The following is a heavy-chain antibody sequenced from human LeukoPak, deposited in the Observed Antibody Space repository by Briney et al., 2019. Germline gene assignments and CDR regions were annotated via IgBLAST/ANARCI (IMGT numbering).Heavy chain of an antibody. Sequence: SVKVSCKASGGTFSSYAISWVRQAPGQGLEWMGGITPIFGTANYAQKFQGRVTITADESTSTAYMELSSLRSEDTAVYYCASFGGGYDSFYYYYYMDVWGKGTTVTVSS. V-gene: IGHV1-69*13. CDR3: ASFGGGYDSFYYYYYMDV. CDR1: GGTFSSYA. CDR2: ITPIFGTA. J-gene: IGHJ6*03. D-gene: IGHD5-12*01.